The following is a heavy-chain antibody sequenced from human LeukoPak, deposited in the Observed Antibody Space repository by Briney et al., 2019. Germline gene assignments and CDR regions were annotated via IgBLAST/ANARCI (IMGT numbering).Heavy chain of an antibody. D-gene: IGHD6-13*01. Sequence: GESLKISCKGSGYTFSSYWIGWVRQMPGKGLEWMGVIYPDDSDTRYSPSFQGQVTISADKSITTAYLQWSSLKASDSAMYYCGGLAGLYSSSRSGSYFDSWGQGTLVTVSS. CDR1: GYTFSSYW. CDR3: GGLAGLYSSSRSGSYFDS. J-gene: IGHJ4*02. CDR2: IYPDDSDT. V-gene: IGHV5-51*01.